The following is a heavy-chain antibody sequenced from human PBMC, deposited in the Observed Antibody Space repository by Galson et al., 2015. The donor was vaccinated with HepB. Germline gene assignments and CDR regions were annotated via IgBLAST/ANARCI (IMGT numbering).Heavy chain of an antibody. CDR1: GFTFSTYS. J-gene: IGHJ4*02. V-gene: IGHV3-21*01. CDR2: ISRDSSYI. CDR3: ARWNALAAADY. D-gene: IGHD2-15*01. Sequence: SLRLSCAASGFTFSTYSMNWVRQAPGKGLEWVSSISRDSSYIYYADSLKGRFTISRDNAENSLYPQMNSLRAEDTAVYYCARWNALAAADYWGQGTLVTVSS.